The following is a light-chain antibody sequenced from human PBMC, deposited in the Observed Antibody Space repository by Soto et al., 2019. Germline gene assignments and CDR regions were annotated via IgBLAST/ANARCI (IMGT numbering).Light chain of an antibody. CDR2: GAS. V-gene: IGKV3-15*01. J-gene: IGKJ1*01. CDR1: QTVSSN. Sequence: IVLTHSPCTLSLSPLYRATLSCSSIQTVSSNFLAWYQQKPGQAPRLLICGASTRATGIPARFSGSGSGTEFTLTISSLQSEDFAVYHCQHYNSWPRTWTFGQGTKV. CDR3: QHYNSWPRTWT.